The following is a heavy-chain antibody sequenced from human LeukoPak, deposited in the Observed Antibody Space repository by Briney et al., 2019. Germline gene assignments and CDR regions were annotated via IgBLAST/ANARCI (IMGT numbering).Heavy chain of an antibody. CDR1: GGSFSGHY. J-gene: IGHJ6*03. CDR3: ARGVVAGSLGGYYYYMDA. CDR2: INHRGSA. D-gene: IGHD6-19*01. Sequence: SETLSLTCAVYGGSFSGHYWTWIRQSPGKALEWVGEINHRGSAHYAPSLRSRVTISVDTAKNQFSLRLNSVTAADTAVYYCARGVVAGSLGGYYYYMDAWGKGTTVTVSS. V-gene: IGHV4-34*01.